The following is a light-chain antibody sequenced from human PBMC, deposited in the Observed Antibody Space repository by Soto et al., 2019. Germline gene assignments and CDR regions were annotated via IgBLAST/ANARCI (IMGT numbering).Light chain of an antibody. CDR2: DAS. Sequence: AIQLTQSPSSLSASVGDRVTITCRASQVISSALAWYQQKPGKAPKLLIYDASSLESGVPSRFRGSGSGTDFTLTISSLQPEDFANYYCQQFNNYPFTFGPGTKVDIK. CDR3: QQFNNYPFT. J-gene: IGKJ3*01. V-gene: IGKV1D-13*01. CDR1: QVISSA.